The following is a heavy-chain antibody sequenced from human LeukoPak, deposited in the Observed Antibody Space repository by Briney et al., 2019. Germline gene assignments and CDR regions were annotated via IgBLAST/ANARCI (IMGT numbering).Heavy chain of an antibody. J-gene: IGHJ4*02. CDR2: IYPGDSDT. D-gene: IGHD6-19*01. V-gene: IGHV5-51*01. CDR3: ARRVAVAGQEDYFDY. Sequence: GESLKIPCKGSGYSFTSYWIGWVRQMPGKGLEWMGIIYPGDSDTRYSPSFQGQVTISADKSITTAYLQWCSLKASDTAMYYCARRVAVAGQEDYFDYWGQGTLVTVSS. CDR1: GYSFTSYW.